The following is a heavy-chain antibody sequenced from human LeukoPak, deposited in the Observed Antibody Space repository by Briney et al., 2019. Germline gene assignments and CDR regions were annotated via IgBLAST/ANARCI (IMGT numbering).Heavy chain of an antibody. CDR3: AKDRRWLQLLDY. Sequence: PGGSLRLSCAASGFTFSSYVMHWVRQAPGKGLEWVAIISYDGSNEYYADSVKGRFTISRDNSKNTLYLQMNSLRAEDTAVYYCAKDRRWLQLLDYWGQGTLVTVSS. V-gene: IGHV3-30*04. CDR2: ISYDGSNE. D-gene: IGHD5-24*01. J-gene: IGHJ4*02. CDR1: GFTFSSYV.